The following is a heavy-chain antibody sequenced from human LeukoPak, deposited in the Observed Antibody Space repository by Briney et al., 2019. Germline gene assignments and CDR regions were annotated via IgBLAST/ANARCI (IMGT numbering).Heavy chain of an antibody. CDR3: TRVRIWISGAFDY. CDR2: IRSKAYGGTT. J-gene: IGHJ4*02. CDR1: GFTFGDYA. V-gene: IGHV3-49*04. D-gene: IGHD2-21*01. Sequence: GRSLRLSCTTSGFTFGDYAMSWVRQAPGKGPEWVGFIRSKAYGGTTDYAASVKGRFSISRDDSKSIAYLQINSLKTEDTAVYYCTRVRIWISGAFDYWGQGTLVTVSS.